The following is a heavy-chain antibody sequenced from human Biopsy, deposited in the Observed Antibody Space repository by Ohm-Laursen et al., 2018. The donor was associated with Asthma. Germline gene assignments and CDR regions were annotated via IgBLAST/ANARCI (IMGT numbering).Heavy chain of an antibody. CDR1: GFSFNSYG. J-gene: IGHJ3*02. V-gene: IGHV3-30*18. CDR3: AKERYYDFWSGYPI. CDR2: MSFDGRQT. D-gene: IGHD3-3*01. Sequence: SLRLSCAASGFSFNSYGMHWVRQAPGKGLEWVAVMSFDGRQTYYADSVKGRFTISRDNSKNTHYLQMNSLRAEDTAVYYCAKERYYDFWSGYPIWGQGTMVTVSS.